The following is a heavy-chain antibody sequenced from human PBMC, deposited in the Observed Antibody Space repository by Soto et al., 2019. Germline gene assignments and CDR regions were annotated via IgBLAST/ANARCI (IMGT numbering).Heavy chain of an antibody. CDR3: ARAASYGLNDAFDI. Sequence: GASVKVSCKASGYTFTSYDINWVRQATGQGLEWMGWMNPNSGNTGYAQKFQGRVTMTRNTSISTAYMELSSLRSEDTAVYYCARAASYGLNDAFDIWGQGTMVTVSS. D-gene: IGHD2-15*01. V-gene: IGHV1-8*01. CDR2: MNPNSGNT. J-gene: IGHJ3*02. CDR1: GYTFTSYD.